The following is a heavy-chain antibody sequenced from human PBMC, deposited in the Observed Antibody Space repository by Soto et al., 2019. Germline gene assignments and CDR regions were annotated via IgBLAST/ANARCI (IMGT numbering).Heavy chain of an antibody. CDR1: GFTFSSYA. V-gene: IGHV3-30-3*01. D-gene: IGHD6-13*01. Sequence: GGSLRLSCAASGFTFSSYAMHWVRQAPGKGLEWVAVISYDGSNKYYADSVKGRFTISRDNSKNTLYLQMNSLRAEDTAVYYCARDLGQQLVWFYYFDYWGQGTLVTVSS. CDR2: ISYDGSNK. J-gene: IGHJ4*02. CDR3: ARDLGQQLVWFYYFDY.